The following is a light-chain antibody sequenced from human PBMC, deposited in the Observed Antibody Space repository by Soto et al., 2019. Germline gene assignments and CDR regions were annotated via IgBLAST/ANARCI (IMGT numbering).Light chain of an antibody. CDR2: AAS. V-gene: IGKV1-27*01. CDR1: QGISNY. CDR3: HKYNSAPWT. Sequence: DIQMTQSPSSLSASVGDRVTITCRASQGISNYLAWYQQKPGKVPKLLIYAASTLQSGVPSRFSGSGSGTDFTLTISGLQPEDVATYYCHKYNSAPWTFGQGTKVEIK. J-gene: IGKJ1*01.